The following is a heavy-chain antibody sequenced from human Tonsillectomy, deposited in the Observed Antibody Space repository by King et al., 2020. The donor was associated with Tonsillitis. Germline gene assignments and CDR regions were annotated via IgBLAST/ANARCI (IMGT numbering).Heavy chain of an antibody. CDR3: ARLIREYDILTGYADYYYFAY. CDR2: IYYSGST. J-gene: IGHJ4*02. CDR1: GGSVSSGSYY. V-gene: IGHV4-61*01. Sequence: VQLQESGPGLVKPSETLSLTCTVSGGSVSSGSYYWSWIRQPPGKGLEWIGYIYYSGSTNYNPSLKSRVTLSVDTSQNQFSPKLGSVTAADTAVYYCARLIREYDILTGYADYYYFAYWGQGTLVTVSS. D-gene: IGHD3-9*01.